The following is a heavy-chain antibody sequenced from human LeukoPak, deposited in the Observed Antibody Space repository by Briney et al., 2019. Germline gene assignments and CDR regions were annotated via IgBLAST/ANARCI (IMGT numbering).Heavy chain of an antibody. CDR3: ARDRNYGAQAGAFDI. V-gene: IGHV4-30-4*08. Sequence: PSQTLSLXCTVSGGSISSGDYYWSWIRQPPGKGLEWIGYIYYSGSTYYNPSLKSRVTISIDTSKNQFSLKLSSVTAADTAVYYCARDRNYGAQAGAFDIWGQGTMVTVSS. J-gene: IGHJ3*02. CDR1: GGSISSGDYY. D-gene: IGHD4-17*01. CDR2: IYYSGST.